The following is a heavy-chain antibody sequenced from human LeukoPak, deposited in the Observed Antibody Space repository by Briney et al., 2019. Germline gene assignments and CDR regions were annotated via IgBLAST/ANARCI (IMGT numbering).Heavy chain of an antibody. CDR3: ARPTVTTRDGMDV. CDR2: IYYSGST. D-gene: IGHD4-11*01. CDR1: GGSISSSSYY. J-gene: IGHJ6*02. V-gene: IGHV4-39*01. Sequence: NPSETLSLTCTVSGGSISSSSYYWGWIRQPPGKGLEWIGSIYYSGSTYYNPSLKSRVTISVDTSKNQFSLKLSSVTAADTAVYYCARPTVTTRDGMDVWGQGTTVTVSS.